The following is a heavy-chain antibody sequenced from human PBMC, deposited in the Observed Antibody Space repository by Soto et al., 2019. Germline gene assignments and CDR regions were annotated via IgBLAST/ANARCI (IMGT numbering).Heavy chain of an antibody. J-gene: IGHJ4*02. D-gene: IGHD1-20*01. CDR2: ISYDGRTQ. CDR3: ARGPPTGIPLHGSAFV. V-gene: IGHV3-30*04. CDR1: GFTFSSYA. Sequence: QVQLVQSGGGVVQPVRSLRLSCAASGFTFSSYAMHWVRQAPGKALAWVSIISYDGRTQLYPNSVNVRFTISRDNSKTTLFLQMPSLRAEHTAIYYCARGPPTGIPLHGSAFVWGQGTLVSVSS.